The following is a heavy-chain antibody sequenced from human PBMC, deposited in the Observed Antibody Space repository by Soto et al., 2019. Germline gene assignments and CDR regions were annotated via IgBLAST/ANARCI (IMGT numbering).Heavy chain of an antibody. Sequence: ASVKVSCKASGYTFTDYGISWVRQAPGQGLEWMGWISGYNGNTKYAQKFQGRVTMTTDTPTNTAYMELRSLRSDDTAVYYCARDREYYYDSSGNYYYHYGLDVWGQGTTVTVSS. V-gene: IGHV1-18*04. D-gene: IGHD3-22*01. J-gene: IGHJ6*02. CDR1: GYTFTDYG. CDR3: ARDREYYYDSSGNYYYHYGLDV. CDR2: ISGYNGNT.